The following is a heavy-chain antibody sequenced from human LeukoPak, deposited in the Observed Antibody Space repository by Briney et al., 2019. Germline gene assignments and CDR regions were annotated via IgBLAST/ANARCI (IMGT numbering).Heavy chain of an antibody. CDR2: IYTSAST. CDR3: AASVAPGSFGY. V-gene: IGHV4-4*07. D-gene: IGHD3-10*01. J-gene: IGHJ4*02. Sequence: SETLSLTCTVSGGSISSYYWSWLRQPAPKGREWIGRIYTSASTNYNPSLKRRVTMSVDTSKNQFSLKLSSVAAADTAVYYGAASVAPGSFGYWGQGTLVTVSS. CDR1: GGSISSYY.